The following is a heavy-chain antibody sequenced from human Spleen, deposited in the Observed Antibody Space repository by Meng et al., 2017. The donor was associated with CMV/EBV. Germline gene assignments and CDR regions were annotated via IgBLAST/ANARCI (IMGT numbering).Heavy chain of an antibody. Sequence: SETLSLTCTVSGGSISSSSYYWGWIRQPPGKGLEWIGSIYYSGSTYYNPSLKSRVTISVDTSKNQFSLKLSSVTAADTAVYYCARDNYSSSSHWFDPWGQGTLVTVSS. CDR3: ARDNYSSSSHWFDP. D-gene: IGHD6-6*01. V-gene: IGHV4-39*07. J-gene: IGHJ5*02. CDR2: IYYSGST. CDR1: GGSISSSSYY.